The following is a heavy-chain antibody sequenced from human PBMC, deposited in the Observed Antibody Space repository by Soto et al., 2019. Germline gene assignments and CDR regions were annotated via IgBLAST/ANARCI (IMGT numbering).Heavy chain of an antibody. CDR2: GYLSGST. CDR1: GSSVAGDSCY. J-gene: IGHJ5*01. CDR3: ARDDNSGWFVS. V-gene: IGHV4-61*01. D-gene: IGHD4-4*01. Sequence: QVQLQESGPGLVKPSETLSLTCIVSGSSVAGDSCYWSWIRQPPGKGLEWIGSGYLSGSTNYNPPLRGRVTISLEASKNQFSLRLDSVVAADTAIYYCARDDNSGWFVSWGQGTLVTVSS.